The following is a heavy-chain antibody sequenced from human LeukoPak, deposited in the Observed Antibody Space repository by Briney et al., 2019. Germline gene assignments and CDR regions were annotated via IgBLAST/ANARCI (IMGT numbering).Heavy chain of an antibody. V-gene: IGHV3-48*03. Sequence: GGSLRLSCTASGFTFSSYEMNWVRQAPGKGLEWISYISSSGSTIYYADSVKGRFTTSRDNAKNSLYLQMNSLRAEDTAVYYCAELGITMIGGVLGKGTTVTISS. CDR1: GFTFSSYE. CDR3: AELGITMIGGV. J-gene: IGHJ6*04. D-gene: IGHD3-10*02. CDR2: ISSSGSTI.